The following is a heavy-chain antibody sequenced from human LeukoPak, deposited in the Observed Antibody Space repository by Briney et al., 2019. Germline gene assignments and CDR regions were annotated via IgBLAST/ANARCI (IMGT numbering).Heavy chain of an antibody. CDR3: ARGGYSGYDSRYSYFDY. V-gene: IGHV3-21*01. Sequence: GGSLRLSCGASGFTFRDYGMHWVRQAPGKGLEWVSSITSSSTYIYYADSVKGRFTISRDNAKNSLYLQMNSLRAEDTAVYYCARGGYSGYDSRYSYFDYWGQGTLVTVSS. D-gene: IGHD5-12*01. CDR1: GFTFRDYG. J-gene: IGHJ4*02. CDR2: ITSSSTYI.